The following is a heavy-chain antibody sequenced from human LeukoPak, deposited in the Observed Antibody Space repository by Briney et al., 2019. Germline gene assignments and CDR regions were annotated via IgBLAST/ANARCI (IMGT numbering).Heavy chain of an antibody. CDR1: GGSFSGYY. J-gene: IGHJ6*03. CDR2: INHSGST. V-gene: IGHV4-34*01. D-gene: IGHD5-18*01. CDR3: ARVDTAMDHYYYYYMDV. Sequence: SETLSLTCAVYGGSFSGYYWSWIRQPPGKGLEWIGEINHSGSTNYNPSLKSRVTISVDTSKNQFSLKLSSVTAADTAVYFCARVDTAMDHYYYYYMDVWGKGTTVTVSS.